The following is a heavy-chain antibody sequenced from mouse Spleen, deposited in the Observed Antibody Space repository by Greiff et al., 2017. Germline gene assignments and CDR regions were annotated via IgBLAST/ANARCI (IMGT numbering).Heavy chain of an antibody. CDR2: IYPNSGGT. V-gene: IGHV1-72*01. J-gene: IGHJ2*01. CDR3: ATSNWEDY. Sequence: VQLQQSGAELVKPGASVKLPCKASGYPFTSYWMHWVKQRPGRGPEWIGRIYPNSGGTKYNEKFKSKATLTVDKPSSTAYMQLSSLTSEDSAVYYCATSNWEDYWGQGTTVTVSS. CDR1: GYPFTSYW. D-gene: IGHD4-1*01.